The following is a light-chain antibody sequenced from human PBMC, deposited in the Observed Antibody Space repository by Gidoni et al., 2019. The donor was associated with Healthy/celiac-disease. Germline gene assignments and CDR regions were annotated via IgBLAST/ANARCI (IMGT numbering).Light chain of an antibody. Sequence: DIQMTQSPSSLSASVGDRVTITRRASQSNSSYVNWYQQKTVKDPKLLIYAASSLQSGVTSRCSGRGSGTDFTLTIRSLQPEDFATYYCQQSYSTPRYTFGQGTKLEIK. CDR1: QSNSSY. CDR3: QQSYSTPRYT. V-gene: IGKV1-39*01. CDR2: AAS. J-gene: IGKJ2*01.